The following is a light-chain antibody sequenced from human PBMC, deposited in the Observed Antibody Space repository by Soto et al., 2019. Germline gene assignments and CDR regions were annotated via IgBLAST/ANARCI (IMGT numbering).Light chain of an antibody. V-gene: IGKV3-15*01. CDR3: LQYNNWPIT. Sequence: EIVMTQSPATLSVSPGERATLSCRASQSIITNLAWYQHKPGQSPRLLLDGASDRATVIPARFSGSGSGTEFTLTISSLQSEDAAVYYCLQYNNWPITLGQGTRLEIE. J-gene: IGKJ5*01. CDR2: GAS. CDR1: QSIITN.